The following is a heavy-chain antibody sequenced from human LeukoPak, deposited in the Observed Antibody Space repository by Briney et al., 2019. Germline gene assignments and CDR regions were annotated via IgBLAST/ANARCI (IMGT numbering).Heavy chain of an antibody. J-gene: IGHJ3*02. D-gene: IGHD3-16*02. CDR1: GYSFSIYW. CDR2: IYPGDSDT. V-gene: IGHV5-51*01. Sequence: GESLKISCKGSGYSFSIYWIGWVRQMPGKGLEWMGIIYPGDSDTRYSPSFQGQVTISADKSISTAYLQWSSLKASDTAMYYCATIGLRLGELSLSAFDIWGQGTMVTVSS. CDR3: ATIGLRLGELSLSAFDI.